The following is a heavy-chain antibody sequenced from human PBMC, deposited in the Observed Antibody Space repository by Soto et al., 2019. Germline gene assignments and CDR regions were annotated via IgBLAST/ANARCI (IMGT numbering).Heavy chain of an antibody. J-gene: IGHJ6*02. CDR2: ISYDGSNK. CDR1: GFTSSRYG. D-gene: IGHD3-22*01. Sequence: GGALRLPCAASGFTSSRYGMSWGRQDPGKGLERVTVISYDGSNKYYADSVKGRFTISRDNSKNTLYLQMNSLRAEDTAVYYCLKYLYDFCGYAVHCYGNDFSGRRTT. V-gene: IGHV3-30*18. CDR3: LKYLYDFCGYAVHCYGNDF.